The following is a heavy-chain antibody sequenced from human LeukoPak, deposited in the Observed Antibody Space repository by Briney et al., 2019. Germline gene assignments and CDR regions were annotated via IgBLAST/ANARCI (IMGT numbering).Heavy chain of an antibody. V-gene: IGHV3-23*01. CDR2: ISCSGGST. J-gene: IGHJ4*02. CDR1: GFTFSSYA. Sequence: GSLRLSFAASGFTFSSYAMSWVRQAPGKGLEWVSAISCSGGSTYYADSVKGRFTISRDNSKNTLYLQMNSLRAEDTAVYYCAECGTKAWFDYWGQGTLVTVSS. CDR3: AECGTKAWFDY. D-gene: IGHD2-8*01.